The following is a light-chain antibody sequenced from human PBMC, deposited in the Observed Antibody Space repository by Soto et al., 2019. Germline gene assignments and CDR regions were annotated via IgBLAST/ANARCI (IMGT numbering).Light chain of an antibody. J-gene: IGKJ4*01. V-gene: IGKV3D-15*01. CDR1: QSVSSN. CDR2: GAS. Sequence: EIVMTQSPATLSVSPGERATLSCRASQSVSSNLAWYQQKPGQAPRLLIYGASSRATGIPDRFSGSGSGTDFTLTISRLEPEDFAVYYCQQYSAFGGGTKVDIK. CDR3: QQYSA.